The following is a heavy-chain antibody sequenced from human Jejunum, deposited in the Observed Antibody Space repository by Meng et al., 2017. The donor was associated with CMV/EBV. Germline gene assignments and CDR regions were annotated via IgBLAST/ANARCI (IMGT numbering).Heavy chain of an antibody. CDR3: ARGASSGYYEGQLGYFDY. V-gene: IGHV1-18*01. J-gene: IGHJ4*02. Sequence: FTTYGISWVRQAPGQGLEWMGWISTYNTDAHYAQKFRGRVTMTTDTSTGTTYMELRSLRSDDTAVYYCARGASSGYYEGQLGYFDYWGQGTLVTVSS. CDR1: FTTYG. CDR2: ISTYNTDA. D-gene: IGHD3-22*01.